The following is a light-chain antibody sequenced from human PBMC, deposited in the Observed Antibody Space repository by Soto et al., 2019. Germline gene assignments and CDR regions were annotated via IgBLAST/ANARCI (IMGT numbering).Light chain of an antibody. CDR2: GNR. CDR3: ASWDDMLSGPV. CDR1: SSNLGAGYD. V-gene: IGLV1-40*01. J-gene: IGLJ2*01. Sequence: QSVLTQPPSVSGAPGQRVTISCTGNSSNLGAGYDVHWYQQLPGAAPKLVIFGNRNRPSGVPERFSGSKSGTSASLAISGLQSEDESYYYCASWDDMLSGPVLGGGTKVTVL.